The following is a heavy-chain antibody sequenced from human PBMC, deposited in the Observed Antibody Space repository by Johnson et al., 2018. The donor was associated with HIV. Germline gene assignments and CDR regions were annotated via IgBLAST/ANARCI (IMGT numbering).Heavy chain of an antibody. V-gene: IGHV3-9*01. CDR2: ISWNSGSI. D-gene: IGHD7-27*01. CDR3: ARDKANWGPSRDVGAFDI. Sequence: VQLVESGGGVVQPGGSLRLSCGASGFTFSDSYMNWIRQAPGKGLEWVSGISWNSGSIGYADSVKGRFTISRDNAKNSLYLQMNSLRAEDTAVYYCARDKANWGPSRDVGAFDIWGQGTMVTVSS. CDR1: GFTFSDSY. J-gene: IGHJ3*02.